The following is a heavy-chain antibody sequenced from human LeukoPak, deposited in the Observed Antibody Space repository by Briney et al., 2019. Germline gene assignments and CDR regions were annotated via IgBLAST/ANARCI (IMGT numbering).Heavy chain of an antibody. CDR1: GGSISPYF. CDR3: ARDDYRGVTNFDP. J-gene: IGHJ5*02. CDR2: ISYTGST. Sequence: SETLTLTCTVSGGSISPYFWSWMRQTPGKGLEWIGYISYTGSTNYNPALKSRVTISVDTSKNQFSLQLTSVTAADTAVYYCARDDYRGVTNFDPWGQGTLVTVSS. D-gene: IGHD3-10*01. V-gene: IGHV4-59*01.